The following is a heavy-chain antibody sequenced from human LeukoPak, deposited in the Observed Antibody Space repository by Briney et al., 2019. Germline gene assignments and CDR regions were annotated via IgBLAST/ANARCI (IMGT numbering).Heavy chain of an antibody. D-gene: IGHD3-22*01. V-gene: IGHV1-2*02. Sequence: ASVKVSCKASGYTFTGYYMHWARQAPGQGLEWMGWINPNSGGTNYAQKFQGRVTMTRDTSISTAYMELSRLRSDDTAVYYCAREYRANRVVVVIGYWGQGTLVTVSS. CDR1: GYTFTGYY. CDR3: AREYRANRVVVVIGY. J-gene: IGHJ4*02. CDR2: INPNSGGT.